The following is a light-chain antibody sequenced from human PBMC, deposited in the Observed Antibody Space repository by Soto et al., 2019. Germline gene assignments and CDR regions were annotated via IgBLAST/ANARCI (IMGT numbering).Light chain of an antibody. CDR1: QSVSSSY. Sequence: EIVLTQSPGTLSLSPGERATLSCRASQSVSSSYLAWYQQEPGQAPRLLIYDASTRATGIPDRFSGSGSGTDFSLTISRLESEDFAVYFCQQYGSSRTFGLGTKVDIK. J-gene: IGKJ1*01. V-gene: IGKV3-20*01. CDR2: DAS. CDR3: QQYGSSRT.